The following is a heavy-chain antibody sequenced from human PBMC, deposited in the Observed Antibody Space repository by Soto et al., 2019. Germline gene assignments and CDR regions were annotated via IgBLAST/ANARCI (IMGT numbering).Heavy chain of an antibody. J-gene: IGHJ5*02. Sequence: GGSLRLSCAVSGFTFSSYAMSWVRQAPGKGLEWVSSISGSGGSTYYADSVKGRLTVSRDNSKNTLYLQMNSLRAEDTAVYYCAKDSSGWDNWFDPWGQGTLVTVSS. D-gene: IGHD6-19*01. CDR1: GFTFSSYA. V-gene: IGHV3-23*01. CDR2: ISGSGGST. CDR3: AKDSSGWDNWFDP.